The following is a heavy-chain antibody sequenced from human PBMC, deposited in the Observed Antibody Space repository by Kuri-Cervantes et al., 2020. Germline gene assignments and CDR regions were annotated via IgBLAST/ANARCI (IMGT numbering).Heavy chain of an antibody. V-gene: IGHV3-21*01. D-gene: IGHD6-13*01. J-gene: IGHJ6*02. CDR2: ISSSSSYI. Sequence: GESLKISCAASGFTFSSYSMNWVRQAPGKGLEWVSSISSSSSYIYYADSVKGRFTISRDNAKNSLYLQMNSLRAEDTAVYYCARVDSSSWHYYYYGMDVWGQGTTVTVSS. CDR1: GFTFSSYS. CDR3: ARVDSSSWHYYYYGMDV.